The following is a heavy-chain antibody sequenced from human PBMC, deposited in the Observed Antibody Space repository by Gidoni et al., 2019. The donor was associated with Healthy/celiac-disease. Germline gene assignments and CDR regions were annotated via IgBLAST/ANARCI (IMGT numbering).Heavy chain of an antibody. CDR2: INHSGST. Sequence: QVQLQQWGAGLLKPSETLSLTCAVSGGSFSGYYWSWIRQPPGKGLEWIGEINHSGSTNYNPSITSRVTIAVDTSKTQFSLKLRSVTAADTAVYYCARCPLAVVSPIDPWGQGTLVTVSS. CDR1: GGSFSGYY. J-gene: IGHJ5*02. V-gene: IGHV4-34*01. D-gene: IGHD2-15*01. CDR3: ARCPLAVVSPIDP.